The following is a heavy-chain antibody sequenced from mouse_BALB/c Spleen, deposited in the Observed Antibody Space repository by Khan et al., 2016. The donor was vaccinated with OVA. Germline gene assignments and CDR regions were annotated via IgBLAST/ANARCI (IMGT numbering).Heavy chain of an antibody. D-gene: IGHD1-2*01. CDR1: GSSFTSFW. V-gene: IGHV1-5*01. CDR3: TRGGYGSFAY. CDR2: IFPGNSDT. J-gene: IGHJ3*01. Sequence: EVQLQESGTVLARPGASVKMSCKASGSSFTSFWMHWVKQRPGQGLEWIGGIFPGNSDTSYNQKFKGKAKLTAVTSASTAYMELSSLTNEDSAVYYCTRGGYGSFAYWGQGTLVTVSA.